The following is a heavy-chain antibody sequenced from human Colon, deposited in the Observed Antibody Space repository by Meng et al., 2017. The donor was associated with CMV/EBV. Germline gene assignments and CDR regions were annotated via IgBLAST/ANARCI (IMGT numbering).Heavy chain of an antibody. J-gene: IGHJ4*02. CDR3: AKDISLAMAGTPDY. V-gene: IGHV3-43D*03. CDR1: GFTFDDYG. CDR2: INWDGHKT. Sequence: SGFTFDDYGMYWVRQGPGKGLQWISAINWDGHKTYYSDSVRGRFTISRDNINNFLYLQMNSLTPEDTALYFCAKDISLAMAGTPDYWGQGTLVTVSS. D-gene: IGHD6-19*01.